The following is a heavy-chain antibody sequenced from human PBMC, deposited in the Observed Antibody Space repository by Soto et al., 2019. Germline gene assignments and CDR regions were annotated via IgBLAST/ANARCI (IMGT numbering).Heavy chain of an antibody. CDR3: ARDRGYRSGYFGS. D-gene: IGHD5-18*01. J-gene: IGHJ4*02. V-gene: IGHV4-4*07. CDR2: IYSDGTT. CDR1: GGSISGYY. Sequence: SETLSLTCIVSGGSISGYYWSWIRQPAGKELEWIGRIYSDGTTNYNPSLKGRGTMSVDTSKKQISLKLTSVTAADTAMYYCARDRGYRSGYFGSWGQG.